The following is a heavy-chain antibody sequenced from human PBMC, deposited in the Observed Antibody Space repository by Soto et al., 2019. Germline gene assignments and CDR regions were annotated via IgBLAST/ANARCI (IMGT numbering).Heavy chain of an antibody. D-gene: IGHD2-21*02. CDR1: GGSISSGGYY. V-gene: IGHV4-31*03. CDR2: IYYSGST. CDR3: ARVCGGDCHYGMDV. Sequence: QVQLQESGPGLVKPSQTLSLICTVYGGSISSGGYYWTWIRQHPGKGLEWIGYIYYSGSTYYNPSLKSRVTISVDTSKNQFSLKLSSVTAADTAVYYCARVCGGDCHYGMDVWGQGTTVTVSS. J-gene: IGHJ6*02.